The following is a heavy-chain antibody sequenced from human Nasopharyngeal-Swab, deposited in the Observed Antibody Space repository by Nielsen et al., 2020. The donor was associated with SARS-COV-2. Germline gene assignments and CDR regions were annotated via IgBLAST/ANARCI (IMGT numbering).Heavy chain of an antibody. V-gene: IGHV3-23*01. Sequence: GGSLRLSCAASGFTFSGYAMSWVRQAPGKGLEWVSAISGSGGSTYYADSVKGRFTISRDNSKNTLYLQMNSLRAEDTAVYYCAKLHHYYGESDYWGQGTLVTVSS. D-gene: IGHD4-17*01. CDR2: ISGSGGST. CDR3: AKLHHYYGESDY. CDR1: GFTFSGYA. J-gene: IGHJ4*02.